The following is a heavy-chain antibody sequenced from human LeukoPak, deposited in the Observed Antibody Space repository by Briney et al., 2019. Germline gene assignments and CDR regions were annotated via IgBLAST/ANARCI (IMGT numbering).Heavy chain of an antibody. Sequence: ASVKVSCKASGYTFTGYYMHWVRQAPGQGLEWMGWINPNSGGTDYAQKFQGRVTMTRDTSISTAYMELSRLRSDDTAVYYCAREGVVPAAPSDYWGQGTLVTVSS. D-gene: IGHD2-2*01. CDR3: AREGVVPAAPSDY. CDR1: GYTFTGYY. J-gene: IGHJ4*02. CDR2: INPNSGGT. V-gene: IGHV1-2*02.